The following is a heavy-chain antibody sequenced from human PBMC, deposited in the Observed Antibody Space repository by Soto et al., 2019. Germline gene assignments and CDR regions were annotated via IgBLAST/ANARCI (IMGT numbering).Heavy chain of an antibody. D-gene: IGHD3-10*01. V-gene: IGHV3-30-3*01. Sequence: QVQLVESGGGVVQPGRSLRLSCAASGFTFSSYAMHWVRQAPGKGLEWVAVISYDGSKKYYADSVQGRFTISRDNSKNTLDLQMNSLRAEDTAVYYCVKEPSALFAGPGRYGASWGQGTLVSVSS. CDR1: GFTFSSYA. J-gene: IGHJ5*02. CDR2: ISYDGSKK. CDR3: VKEPSALFAGPGRYGAS.